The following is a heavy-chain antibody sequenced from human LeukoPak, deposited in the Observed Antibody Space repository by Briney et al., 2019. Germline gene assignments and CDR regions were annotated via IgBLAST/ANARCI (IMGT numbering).Heavy chain of an antibody. CDR3: AKDRVGATSGTFDI. V-gene: IGHV3-9*01. J-gene: IGHJ3*02. CDR2: ISWNSGSI. CDR1: GFTFDDYA. D-gene: IGHD1-26*01. Sequence: GGSLRLSCAASGFTFDDYATHWVRQAPGKGLEWVSGISWNSGSIGYADSVKGRFTISRDNAKNSLYLQMNSLRAEDTALYYCAKDRVGATSGTFDIWGQGTMVTVSS.